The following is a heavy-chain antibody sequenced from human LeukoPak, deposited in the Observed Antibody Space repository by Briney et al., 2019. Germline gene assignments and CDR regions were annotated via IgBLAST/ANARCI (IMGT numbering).Heavy chain of an antibody. CDR1: GGSISSRSFY. CDR2: TYYSGTT. V-gene: IGHV4-39*01. CDR3: ARIAAAEGGWFDP. D-gene: IGHD6-13*01. J-gene: IGHJ5*02. Sequence: PSETLSLTCTVSGGSISSRSFYWSWLRQPPGRGLEWIGTTYYSGTTYYNPSLRSRVTISVDTSKNQFSLKLSSVTAADTAVYYCARIAAAEGGWFDPWGQGTLVTVSS.